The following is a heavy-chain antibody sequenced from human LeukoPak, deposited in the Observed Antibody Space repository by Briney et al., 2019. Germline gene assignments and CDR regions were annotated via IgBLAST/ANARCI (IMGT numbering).Heavy chain of an antibody. D-gene: IGHD2-2*01. Sequence: KISETLSLTCTVSGGSISSYYWSWIRQPPGKGLEWIGYIYYSGSTYYNPSLKSRVTISVDTSKNQFSLKLSSVTAADTAVYYCASSGEVVPAATDAFDIWGQGTMVTVSS. CDR1: GGSISSYY. CDR3: ASSGEVVPAATDAFDI. CDR2: IYYSGST. V-gene: IGHV4-59*12. J-gene: IGHJ3*02.